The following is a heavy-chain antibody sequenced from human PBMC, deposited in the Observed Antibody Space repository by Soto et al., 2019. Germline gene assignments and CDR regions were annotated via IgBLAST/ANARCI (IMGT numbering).Heavy chain of an antibody. D-gene: IGHD1-26*01. CDR3: ARGKWESHFYYYYGMDV. CDR2: IYYSGST. J-gene: IGHJ6*02. V-gene: IGHV4-59*01. CDR1: GGSISSYY. Sequence: NPSETLSLTCTVSGGSISSYYWSWIRQPPGRGLEWIGYIYYSGSTNYNPSLKSRVTISVDTSKNQFSLNLSSVTAADTAVYYCARGKWESHFYYYYGMDVWGQGTTVTVSS.